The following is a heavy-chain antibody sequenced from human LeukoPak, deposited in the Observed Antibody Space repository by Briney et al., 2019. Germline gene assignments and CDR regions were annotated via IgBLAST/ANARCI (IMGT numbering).Heavy chain of an antibody. CDR1: GFTFSSYG. J-gene: IGHJ6*02. D-gene: IGHD1-26*01. V-gene: IGHV3-33*01. CDR3: ARAARSGSYYYYYGMDV. Sequence: PGRSLRLSCAASGFTFSSYGVHWVRQAPGKGLEWVAVIWYDGSNKYYADSVKGRFTISRDNSKNTLYLQMNSLRAEDTAVYYCARAARSGSYYYYYGMDVWGQGTTVTVSS. CDR2: IWYDGSNK.